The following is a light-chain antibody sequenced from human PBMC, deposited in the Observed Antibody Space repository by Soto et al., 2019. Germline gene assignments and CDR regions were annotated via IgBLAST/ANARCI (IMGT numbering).Light chain of an antibody. J-gene: IGKJ1*01. V-gene: IGKV3-15*01. CDR2: GAS. Sequence: IAMKQSPATLSVSPGERATISCLTSQSVSSNLAWYQQKPGQAPRLLIYGASIRATDIPDRFSGSGSGTEYTLTISSLQSEDFAVYYCQQYNNWPRTFGQGTKVDIK. CDR1: QSVSSN. CDR3: QQYNNWPRT.